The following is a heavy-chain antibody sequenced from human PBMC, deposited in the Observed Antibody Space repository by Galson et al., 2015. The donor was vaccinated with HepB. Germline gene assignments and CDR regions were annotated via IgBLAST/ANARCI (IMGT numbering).Heavy chain of an antibody. D-gene: IGHD6-13*01. V-gene: IGHV6-1*01. CDR1: GDSVSSNSAA. Sequence: CAISGDSVSSNSAAWNWIRQSPSRGLEWLGRTYYRSKWYNDYAVSAKSRITINPDTSKNQFSLQLNSVTPEDTAVYYCARQPLDIAAAGASFDYWGQGTLVTVSS. CDR3: ARQPLDIAAAGASFDY. J-gene: IGHJ4*02. CDR2: TYYRSKWYN.